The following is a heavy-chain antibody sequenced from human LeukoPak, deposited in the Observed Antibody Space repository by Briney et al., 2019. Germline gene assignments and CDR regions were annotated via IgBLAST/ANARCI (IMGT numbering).Heavy chain of an antibody. V-gene: IGHV4/OR15-8*02. CDR2: ISLAGQT. J-gene: IGHJ4*02. CDR1: GGSISGTNW. Sequence: SETLSLTCGVSGGSISGTNWWSWFRQPPGQGLEWIGEISLAGQTNYNPSLNGRVTMSLDKSSNQLSLHLTSVTAADTATYFCSREGGPFCPFGYWGQGTLVIISS. D-gene: IGHD1-26*01. CDR3: SREGGPFCPFGY.